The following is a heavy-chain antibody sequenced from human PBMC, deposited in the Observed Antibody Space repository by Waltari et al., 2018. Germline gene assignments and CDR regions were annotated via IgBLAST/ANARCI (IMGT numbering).Heavy chain of an antibody. CDR2: IXSGGGT. V-gene: IGHV3-53*01. CDR3: GXIGAFDI. Sequence: EVQLVESGGXLIQPGGSLRXSCAAXGLTVSNNYITWVRQAPGKGLEWVSVIXSGGGTYYADSVXGRXTISXXKXKNTVYLXXXSLRXEDTAVYYCGXIGAFDIXGQGTMVTVXS. CDR1: GLTVSNNY. J-gene: IGHJ3*02. D-gene: IGHD5-12*01.